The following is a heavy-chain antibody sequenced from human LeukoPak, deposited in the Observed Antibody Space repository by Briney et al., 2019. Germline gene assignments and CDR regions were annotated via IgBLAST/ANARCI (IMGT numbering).Heavy chain of an antibody. CDR1: GFIFYEYA. V-gene: IGHV3-7*01. Sequence: GGSLRLSCAASGFIFYEYAMHWVRQAPGKGREWGANIKQDGSEKYYVDSVKGRFTISRDNAKNSLDLQMNSLRAEDTAVYYCARVIGSIAVAGTPYYLDYWGQGTLVTVSS. D-gene: IGHD6-19*01. J-gene: IGHJ4*02. CDR2: IKQDGSEK. CDR3: ARVIGSIAVAGTPYYLDY.